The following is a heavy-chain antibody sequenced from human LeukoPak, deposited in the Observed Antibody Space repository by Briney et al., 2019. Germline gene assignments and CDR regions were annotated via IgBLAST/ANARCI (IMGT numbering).Heavy chain of an antibody. CDR2: IYTSGST. CDR3: ARLYRRFGESDDY. J-gene: IGHJ4*02. V-gene: IGHV4-61*02. D-gene: IGHD3-10*01. CDR1: GGSISSGSYY. Sequence: SETLSLTCTVSGGSISSGSYYWSWIRQPAGKGLEWIGRIYTSGSTNYNPSLKSRVTISVDTSKKQISLKLSSVTAADTAVYYCARLYRRFGESDDYWGQGTLVTVSS.